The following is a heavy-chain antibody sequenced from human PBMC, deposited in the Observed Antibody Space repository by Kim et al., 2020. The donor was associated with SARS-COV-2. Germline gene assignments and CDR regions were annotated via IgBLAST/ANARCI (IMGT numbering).Heavy chain of an antibody. CDR3: ARDFSGSYPTSYYYYGMDA. CDR1: GFTFSSYG. CDR2: IWYDGSNK. Sequence: GGSLRLSCAASGFTFSSYGMDWVRQAPGKGLEWVAVIWYDGSNKYYADSVKGRFTISRDNSKNTLYLQMNSLRAEDTAVYYCARDFSGSYPTSYYYYGMDAWGQGTTVTVSS. J-gene: IGHJ6*02. D-gene: IGHD1-26*01. V-gene: IGHV3-33*01.